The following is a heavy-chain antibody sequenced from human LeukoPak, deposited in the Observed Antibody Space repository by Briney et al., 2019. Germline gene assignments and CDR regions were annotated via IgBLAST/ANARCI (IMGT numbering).Heavy chain of an antibody. J-gene: IGHJ4*02. CDR3: ARSRQWLVLADY. Sequence: PGGSLRLSCAASGFTFSSYEMNWVRKAPGKGLERVSYISSSGSTIYYADSVKGRFTISRDNAKNSLYLQMNSLRAEDTAVYYCARSRQWLVLADYWGQGTLVTVSS. CDR2: ISSSGSTI. D-gene: IGHD6-19*01. CDR1: GFTFSSYE. V-gene: IGHV3-48*03.